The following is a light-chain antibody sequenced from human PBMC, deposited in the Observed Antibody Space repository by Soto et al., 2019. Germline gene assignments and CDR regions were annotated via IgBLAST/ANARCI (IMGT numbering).Light chain of an antibody. CDR1: GSNTGNNF. CDR2: DTK. V-gene: IGLV1-51*01. CDR3: GVWDSALSLWL. Sequence: QSVLTQPPSVSAAPGQKVTISCSGGGSNTGNNFVSWYQQFPQTAPKLLIYDTKKRPSGIPDRLSGSKSGTSATLDIARLQTADEADYYCGVWDSALSLWLFGGGTKLTVL. J-gene: IGLJ3*02.